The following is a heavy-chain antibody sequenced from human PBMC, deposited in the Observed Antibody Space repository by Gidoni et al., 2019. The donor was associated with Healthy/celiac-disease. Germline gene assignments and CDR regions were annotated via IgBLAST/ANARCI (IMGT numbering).Heavy chain of an antibody. J-gene: IGHJ5*02. Sequence: QLQLQESGPGLVKPSETLSLTCTVPVGSISSSSYYWGWIRQPPGKGLEWIGSIYYSGSTYYNPSLKNRVTISVDTSKNQFSLKLSSVTAADTTVYYCNAFGRLVAAMVRFDPWGQGTLVTVSS. V-gene: IGHV4-39*01. D-gene: IGHD2-15*01. CDR1: VGSISSSSYY. CDR2: IYYSGST. CDR3: NAFGRLVAAMVRFDP.